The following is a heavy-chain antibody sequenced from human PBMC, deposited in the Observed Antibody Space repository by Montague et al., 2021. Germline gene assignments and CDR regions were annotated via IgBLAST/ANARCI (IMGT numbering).Heavy chain of an antibody. CDR2: IYYRGST. J-gene: IGHJ3*02. CDR3: ARVTDSSGYYWGAFDI. CDR1: GGSISSGGYY. V-gene: IGHV4-31*03. Sequence: TLSLTCTVSGGSISSGGYYWSWIRQHPGKGLEWIGYIYYRGSTYYNPSLKSRVSISVDTSKNQFSLTLSSVTAADTAVYYCARVTDSSGYYWGAFDIWGQGTMVTVSS. D-gene: IGHD3-22*01.